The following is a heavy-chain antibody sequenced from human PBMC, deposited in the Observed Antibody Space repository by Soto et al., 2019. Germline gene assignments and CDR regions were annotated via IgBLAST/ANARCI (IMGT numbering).Heavy chain of an antibody. CDR1: GGYISSSSSY. CDR3: ARQSEYYYASGRAAPLYGMDV. J-gene: IGHJ6*02. D-gene: IGHD3-10*01. Sequence: SETLSLTCTVSGGYISSSSSYWGWIRQAPGKGLEWIGNVYYSGSTYSNPSLKSRVTISADTSKNQFSLKLSSVTAADTAVYYCARQSEYYYASGRAAPLYGMDVWGQGTTVTVSS. V-gene: IGHV4-39*01. CDR2: VYYSGST.